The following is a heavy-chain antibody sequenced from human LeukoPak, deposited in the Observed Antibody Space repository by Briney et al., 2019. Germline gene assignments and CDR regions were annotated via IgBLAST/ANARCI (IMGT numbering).Heavy chain of an antibody. CDR3: ARMAGAPWVYYYGMDV. CDR2: VNPNSGGT. J-gene: IGHJ6*02. D-gene: IGHD1-26*01. CDR1: GYTFTGYY. V-gene: IGHV1-2*02. Sequence: GASVKVSCKASGYTFTGYYMHWVRQAPGQGLEWMGWVNPNSGGTNYAQKFQGRVTMTSDTSISTAYMELSRLRSDDTAVYYCARMAGAPWVYYYGMDVWGQGTTVTVSS.